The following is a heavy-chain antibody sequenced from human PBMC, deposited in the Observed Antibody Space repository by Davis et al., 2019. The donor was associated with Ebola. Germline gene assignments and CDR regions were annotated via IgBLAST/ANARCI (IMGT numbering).Heavy chain of an antibody. D-gene: IGHD2-2*02. CDR2: INHSGST. CDR1: GGSFSGYY. CDR3: ARKRGRYCSRTSCYKELIYWYFDL. J-gene: IGHJ2*01. Sequence: MPGGSLRLSCAAYGGSFSGYYWSWIRQPPGKGLEWIGEINHSGSTNYNPSLKSRVTISVDTSKNQFSLKLRSVTAADTAVYYCARKRGRYCSRTSCYKELIYWYFDLWGRGTLVTVSS. V-gene: IGHV4-34*01.